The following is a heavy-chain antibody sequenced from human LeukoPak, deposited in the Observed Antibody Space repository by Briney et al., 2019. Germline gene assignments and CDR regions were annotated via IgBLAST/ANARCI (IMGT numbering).Heavy chain of an antibody. CDR2: IFSSGSS. V-gene: IGHV4-61*02. Sequence: PSQTLSLTCTVSGVSISSESCYWSWIRLPAGKGLEWIGRIFSSGSSYYNPSLKSRVSLSVDPPKNQFSLTLTSVTAAGTAIYYCARDLGDYGDHVGAYYFMDAWDKGTTVIVSS. CDR3: ARDLGDYGDHVGAYYFMDA. J-gene: IGHJ6*03. CDR1: GVSISSESCY. D-gene: IGHD3-16*01.